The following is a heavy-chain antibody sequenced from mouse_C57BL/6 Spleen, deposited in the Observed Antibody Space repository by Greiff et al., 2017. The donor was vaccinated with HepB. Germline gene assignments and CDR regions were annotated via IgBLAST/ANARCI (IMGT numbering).Heavy chain of an antibody. CDR1: GFTFSSYG. CDR3: ARQNWDGNAMDY. CDR2: ISSGGSYT. D-gene: IGHD4-1*01. Sequence: EVQLVESGGDLVKPGGSLKLSCAASGFTFSSYGMSWVRQSPDKRLEWVATISSGGSYTYYPDSVKGRFTISRDNAKNTLYLQMSSLKSEDTAMYYCARQNWDGNAMDYWGQGTSVTVSS. J-gene: IGHJ4*01. V-gene: IGHV5-6*01.